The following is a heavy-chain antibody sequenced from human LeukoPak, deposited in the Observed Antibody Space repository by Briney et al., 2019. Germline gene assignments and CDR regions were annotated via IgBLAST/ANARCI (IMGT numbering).Heavy chain of an antibody. J-gene: IGHJ4*02. CDR3: AKVFGGYGGYYFDS. D-gene: IGHD5-12*01. CDR1: GFTLSSYA. Sequence: GGSLRLSCTASGFTLSSYAMSWVRQAPGKGLEWVSAFRGSGGNTYYADSVKGRFTIFRDNSKNTLYLQMNSLRAEDTAVYYCAKVFGGYGGYYFDSWGQGTLVTVSS. CDR2: FRGSGGNT. V-gene: IGHV3-23*01.